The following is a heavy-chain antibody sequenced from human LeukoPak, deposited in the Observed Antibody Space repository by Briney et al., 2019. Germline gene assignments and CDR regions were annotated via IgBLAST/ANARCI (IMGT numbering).Heavy chain of an antibody. Sequence: ASVKVSCKASGYTFTSYAMHWVRQAPGQGLEWMGIINPSGGSTSYAQKFQGRVTMTRDTSTSTVYMELSSLRSEDTAVHYCARSPGYYDSSGYYWYFDYWGQGTLVTVSS. CDR2: INPSGGST. J-gene: IGHJ4*02. CDR3: ARSPGYYDSSGYYWYFDY. CDR1: GYTFTSYA. V-gene: IGHV1-46*01. D-gene: IGHD3-22*01.